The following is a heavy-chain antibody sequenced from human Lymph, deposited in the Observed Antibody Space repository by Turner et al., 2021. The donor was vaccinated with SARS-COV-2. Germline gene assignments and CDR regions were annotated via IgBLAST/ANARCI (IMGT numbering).Heavy chain of an antibody. D-gene: IGHD6-19*01. V-gene: IGHV1-2*02. CDR1: GYHFTDYY. J-gene: IGHJ4*02. CDR2: INPNSGGT. CDR3: ARGESIAVAGTQYFDY. Sequence: QVHLVQSGAEVKKPGASVKVSCKASGYHFTDYYMHWVRQAPGQGLEWMGWINPNSGGTNYAQKFQGRVTMTRDTSISTAYMELRWLRSDDTAVYFCARGESIAVAGTQYFDYWGQGTLVTVSS.